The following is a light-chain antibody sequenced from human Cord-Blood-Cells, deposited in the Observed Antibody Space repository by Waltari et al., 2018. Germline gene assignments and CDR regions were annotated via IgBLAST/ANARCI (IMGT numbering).Light chain of an antibody. CDR3: QQYGSSPRT. V-gene: IGKV3-20*01. Sequence: EIVLTQSPGTLSLSPGERATLSCRASQSVSSSYLDWYHQKPGQAPRLLIYGAPSRTTGIPERVSGRRYGTDFTLTSSGLGPEELAVYYCQQYGSSPRTVGPGTKVDI. CDR1: QSVSSSY. CDR2: GAP. J-gene: IGKJ3*01.